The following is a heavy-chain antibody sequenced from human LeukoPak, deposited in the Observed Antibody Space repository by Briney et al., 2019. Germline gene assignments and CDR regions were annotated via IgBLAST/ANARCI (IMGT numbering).Heavy chain of an antibody. J-gene: IGHJ4*02. CDR2: IYYSGST. CDR3: ASGSYYFDY. D-gene: IGHD1-26*01. CDR1: GGSIRRYY. Sequence: SETLSLTCTVSGGSIRRYYWSWIRQPPGKGLEWVGYIYYSGSTKYNPSLKSRTTISVDTSKKQFSLKLNSVTAADTAVYYCASGSYYFDYWGQGTLVTVSS. V-gene: IGHV4-59*08.